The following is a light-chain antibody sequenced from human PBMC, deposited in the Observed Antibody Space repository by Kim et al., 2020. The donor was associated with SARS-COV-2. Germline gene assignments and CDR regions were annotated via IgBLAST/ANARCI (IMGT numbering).Light chain of an antibody. V-gene: IGKV3-20*01. CDR1: QSVSAYS. J-gene: IGKJ1*01. CDR3: QQYDILPRT. CDR2: GAA. Sequence: SPGQRTTPPCRATQSVSAYSLAWYQHKRAQAPRLLIYGAATRATGIPDRFTGSGSGSDFTLTISRLVPAEFAVYYCQQYDILPRTFGQGTKVDIK.